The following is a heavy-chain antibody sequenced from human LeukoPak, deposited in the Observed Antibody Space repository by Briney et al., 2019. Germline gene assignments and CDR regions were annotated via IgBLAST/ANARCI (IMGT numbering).Heavy chain of an antibody. Sequence: GGSLRLSCEGSAFIFSGHWMNWVRQTPGKGLEWVASIKEDGSERQYVDSVKGRFSISRDNTKGSLFLQLNSLRAEDTAVYYCARFRVFGRDYFDYWGQGTLVTVSS. J-gene: IGHJ4*02. V-gene: IGHV3-7*01. CDR3: ARFRVFGRDYFDY. CDR2: IKEDGSER. D-gene: IGHD3-3*01. CDR1: AFIFSGHW.